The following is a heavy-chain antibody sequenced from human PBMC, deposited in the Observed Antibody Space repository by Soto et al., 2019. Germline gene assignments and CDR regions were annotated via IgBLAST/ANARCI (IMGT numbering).Heavy chain of an antibody. V-gene: IGHV4-31*03. CDR3: ARDTQRGYSGYFDS. Sequence: QVQLQESGPGLVKPSQTLSLSCTVSGDSLSSGGYYWSWIRQHPGKGLEWIGFIYYSGSTYYNPSLKSRVTISVDTSQNQFSLKLSSVTAADTAVYYCARDTQRGYSGYFDSWGQGTLVTVSS. J-gene: IGHJ4*02. CDR1: GDSLSSGGYY. CDR2: IYYSGST. D-gene: IGHD1-26*01.